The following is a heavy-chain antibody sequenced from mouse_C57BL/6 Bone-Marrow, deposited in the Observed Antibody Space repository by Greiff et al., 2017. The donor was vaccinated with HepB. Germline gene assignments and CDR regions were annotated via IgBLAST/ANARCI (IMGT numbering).Heavy chain of an antibody. V-gene: IGHV14-4*01. J-gene: IGHJ4*01. CDR3: TTPYAMDY. Sequence: LQQSGAELVRPGASVKLSCTASGFNIKDDYMHWVKQRPEQGLEWIGWIDPENGDTEYASKFQGKATITADTSSNTAYLQLSSLTSEDTAVYYCTTPYAMDYWGQGTSVTVSS. CDR2: IDPENGDT. CDR1: GFNIKDDY.